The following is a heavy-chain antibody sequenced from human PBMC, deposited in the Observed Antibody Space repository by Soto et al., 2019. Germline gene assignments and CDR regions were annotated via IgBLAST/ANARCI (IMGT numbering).Heavy chain of an antibody. CDR2: INPNSGGT. V-gene: IGHV1-2*02. CDR1: GYTFTGYY. J-gene: IGHJ4*02. CDR3: ARDFMKRTYYYDSSGYSYDY. Sequence: ASVKVSCKASGYTFTGYYMHWLRQAPGQGLEWMGWINPNSGGTNYAQKFQGRVTMTRDTSISTAYMELSRLRSDDTAVYYCARDFMKRTYYYDSSGYSYDYWGQGTLVTVSS. D-gene: IGHD3-22*01.